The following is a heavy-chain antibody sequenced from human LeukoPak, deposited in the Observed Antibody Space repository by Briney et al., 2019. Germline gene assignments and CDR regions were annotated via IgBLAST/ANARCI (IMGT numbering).Heavy chain of an antibody. D-gene: IGHD2-21*01. CDR2: IKGDGSEK. CDR3: SGHCGGERCDGVDY. J-gene: IGHJ4*02. Sequence: ETLSLTCTVSGGSISSSSYYWGWIRQPPGKGLEWVTNIKGDGSEKYYVESVKDRFTISRDNAKKSLYLQMNSLRVEDTAVYFCSGHCGGERCDGVDYWGQGTLVTVSS. V-gene: IGHV3-7*01. CDR1: GGSISSSSYY.